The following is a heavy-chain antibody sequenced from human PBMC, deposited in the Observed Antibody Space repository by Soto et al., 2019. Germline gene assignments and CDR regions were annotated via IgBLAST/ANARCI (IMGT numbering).Heavy chain of an antibody. CDR2: IYYSGST. J-gene: IGHJ5*02. CDR1: GGSISSSSYY. CDR3: ARLSSTYDFWSGYYYWFDP. D-gene: IGHD3-3*01. V-gene: IGHV4-39*01. Sequence: PSETLSLTCTVSGGSISSSSYYWGWIRQPPGKGLEWIGSIYYSGSTYYNPSLKSRVPISVDTSKNQFSLKLSSVTAADTAVYYCARLSSTYDFWSGYYYWFDPWGQGTXVTVSS.